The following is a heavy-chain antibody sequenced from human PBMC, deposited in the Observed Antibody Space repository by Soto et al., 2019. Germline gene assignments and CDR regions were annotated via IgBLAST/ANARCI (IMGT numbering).Heavy chain of an antibody. Sequence: GGALRVYCVASGVTFSNYTISWVRQAPGKGLEWVSAISASVGSTYYTDSVKGRFTISRDNSKNTLYLQMNSLRAEDTAVYYCAKGGQSYDYWGQGTLVTVSS. V-gene: IGHV3-23*01. CDR2: ISASVGST. D-gene: IGHD3-10*01. J-gene: IGHJ4*02. CDR3: AKGGQSYDY. CDR1: GVTFSNYT.